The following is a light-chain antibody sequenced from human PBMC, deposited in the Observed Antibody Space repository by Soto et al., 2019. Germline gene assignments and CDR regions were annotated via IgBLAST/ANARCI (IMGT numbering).Light chain of an antibody. CDR1: SSDVGSYNR. CDR2: EVS. J-gene: IGLJ1*01. V-gene: IGLV2-18*02. CDR3: NSYTGSSTYV. Sequence: QSVLTQPPSVSGSPGQSVAISCTGTSSDVGSYNRVSWYQQPPGAAPKLMIYEVSNRPSGVPDRFSGSKSGNTASLTISGLQAEDEADDYCNSYTGSSTYVFGTGTKLTVL.